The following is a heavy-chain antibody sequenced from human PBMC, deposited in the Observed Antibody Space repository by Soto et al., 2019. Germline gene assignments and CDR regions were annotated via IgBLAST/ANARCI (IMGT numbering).Heavy chain of an antibody. CDR3: ARDLGVDDYIWGSYRSDAFDI. J-gene: IGHJ3*02. Sequence: SETLSLTCTVSGGSISSYYWSWIRQPPGKGLEWIGYIYYSGSTNYNPSLKSRVTISVDTSKNQFSLKLSSVTAADTAVYYCARDLGVDDYIWGSYRSDAFDIWGQGTMVTVSS. V-gene: IGHV4-59*01. CDR2: IYYSGST. D-gene: IGHD3-16*02. CDR1: GGSISSYY.